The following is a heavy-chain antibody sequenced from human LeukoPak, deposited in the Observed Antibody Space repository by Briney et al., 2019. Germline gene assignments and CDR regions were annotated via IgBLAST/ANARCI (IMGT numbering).Heavy chain of an antibody. D-gene: IGHD5-18*01. V-gene: IGHV4-34*01. Sequence: SETLSLTCAVYGGSFSGYYWSWIRQPPGKGLEWIGEINHSGSTNYNPSLKSRVTISVDTSKNQFSLKLSSVTAADTAVYYCAREGGFTAMVPDDAFDIWGQGTMVTVSS. CDR2: INHSGST. CDR3: AREGGFTAMVPDDAFDI. CDR1: GGSFSGYY. J-gene: IGHJ3*02.